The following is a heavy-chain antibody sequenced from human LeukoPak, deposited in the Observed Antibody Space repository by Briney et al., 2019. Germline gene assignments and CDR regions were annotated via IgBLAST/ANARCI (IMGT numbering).Heavy chain of an antibody. J-gene: IGHJ4*02. Sequence: GGSLRLSCTASGFTFGDYAMSWVRQAPGKGLEWVGFIRSKAYGGTTEYAASVKGRFTISRDDSKSIAYLQMNSLKTEDTAVYYRYSSGYSFDYWGQGTLVTVSS. CDR3: YSSGYSFDY. D-gene: IGHD3-22*01. CDR2: IRSKAYGGTT. V-gene: IGHV3-49*04. CDR1: GFTFGDYA.